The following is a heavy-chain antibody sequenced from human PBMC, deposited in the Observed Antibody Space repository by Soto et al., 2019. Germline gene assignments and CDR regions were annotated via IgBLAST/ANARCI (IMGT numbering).Heavy chain of an antibody. CDR2: IRSKAYGGTT. CDR3: TRDQRFLEWLLSGNYYYYSGMDV. CDR1: GFTFGDYA. D-gene: IGHD3-3*01. Sequence: PGGSLRLSCTASGFTFGDYAMSWVRQAPGKGLEWVGFIRSKAYGGTTEYAASVKGRFTISRDDSKSIAYLQMNSLKTEDTAVYYCTRDQRFLEWLLSGNYYYYSGMDVWGQGTTVTVSS. V-gene: IGHV3-49*04. J-gene: IGHJ6*02.